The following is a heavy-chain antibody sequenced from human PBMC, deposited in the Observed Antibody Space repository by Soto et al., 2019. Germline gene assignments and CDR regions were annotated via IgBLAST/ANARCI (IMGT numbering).Heavy chain of an antibody. CDR1: GGSISSYY. Sequence: SETLSLTCTVSGGSISSYYWSWIRQPPGKGLEWIGYIYYSGSTNYNPSLKSRVTISVDTSKNQFSLKLSSVTAADTAVYYCARASSTSSRPYYYYYYMDGWGKGTTVTVSS. J-gene: IGHJ6*03. CDR2: IYYSGST. D-gene: IGHD2-2*01. CDR3: ARASSTSSRPYYYYYYMDG. V-gene: IGHV4-59*08.